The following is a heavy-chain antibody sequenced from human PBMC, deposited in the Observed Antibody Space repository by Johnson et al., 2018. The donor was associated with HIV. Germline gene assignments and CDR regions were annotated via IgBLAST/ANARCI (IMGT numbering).Heavy chain of an antibody. CDR3: AKAFSTFHDAFDI. CDR1: GFTFSSYA. CDR2: ISYDGTKK. V-gene: IGHV3-30*04. D-gene: IGHD2/OR15-2a*01. Sequence: QVQLVESGGGVVQPGRSLRLSCAASGFTFSSYAMHWVRQAPGKGLEWVAVISYDGTKKNYADSVKGRFTISRDNSKNTLFLQMNSLRAEDTAVYFCAKAFSTFHDAFDIWGQGTMVTVSS. J-gene: IGHJ3*02.